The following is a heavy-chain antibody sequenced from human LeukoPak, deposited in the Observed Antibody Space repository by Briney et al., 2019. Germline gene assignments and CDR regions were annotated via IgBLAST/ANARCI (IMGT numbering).Heavy chain of an antibody. D-gene: IGHD3-22*01. Sequence: SETLSLTCTVSGGSISRHYWSWIRQPPGKGLEGIGYIYYSGSTNYNPSLKSRGTISVDTSKNQFSLKLSSVTAADTAVYYCAGEGMNDSSGYYPCWGQGTLVTVSS. CDR1: GGSISRHY. CDR2: IYYSGST. J-gene: IGHJ4*02. V-gene: IGHV4-59*11. CDR3: AGEGMNDSSGYYPC.